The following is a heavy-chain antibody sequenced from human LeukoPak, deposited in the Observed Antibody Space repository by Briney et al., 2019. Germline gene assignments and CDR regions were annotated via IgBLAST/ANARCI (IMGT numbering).Heavy chain of an antibody. J-gene: IGHJ4*02. V-gene: IGHV3-23*01. D-gene: IGHD3-22*01. CDR2: ISADGRST. CDR3: AKVAGSSGYYPEF. Sequence: GGSLRLSCVASGFTFTSYAMSWVRQAPGKGLEWVSAISADGRSTYHADSVKGRFTISRDISKDTLYLQMNSLRAEDTAVYYCAKVAGSSGYYPEFWGQGTLVTVSS. CDR1: GFTFTSYA.